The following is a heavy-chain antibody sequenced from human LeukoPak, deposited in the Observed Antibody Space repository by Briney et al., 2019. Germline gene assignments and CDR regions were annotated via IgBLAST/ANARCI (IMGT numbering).Heavy chain of an antibody. Sequence: ASVKVSYKASGYTFTSYGISWVRQAPGQGLEWMGWISAYNGNTNYAQKLQGRVTMTTDTSTSTAYMELRSLRSDDTAVYYCARVLGTPPAREWLLGYYYMDVWGKGTTVTVSS. CDR2: ISAYNGNT. V-gene: IGHV1-18*01. D-gene: IGHD3-3*01. CDR1: GYTFTSYG. CDR3: ARVLGTPPAREWLLGYYYMDV. J-gene: IGHJ6*03.